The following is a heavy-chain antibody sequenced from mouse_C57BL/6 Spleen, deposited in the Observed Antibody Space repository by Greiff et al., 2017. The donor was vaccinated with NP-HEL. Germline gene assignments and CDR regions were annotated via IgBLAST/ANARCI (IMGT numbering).Heavy chain of an antibody. CDR1: GYAFSSSW. D-gene: IGHD1-1*01. V-gene: IGHV1-82*01. J-gene: IGHJ3*01. Sequence: VQLQQSGPELVKPGASVKISCKASGYAFSSSWMNWVKQRPGKGLEWIGRIYPGDGDTNYNGKFKGKATLTADKSSSTAYMQLSSLTSEDSAVYFCARVPHYYGSSYGFAYWGQGTLVTVSA. CDR3: ARVPHYYGSSYGFAY. CDR2: IYPGDGDT.